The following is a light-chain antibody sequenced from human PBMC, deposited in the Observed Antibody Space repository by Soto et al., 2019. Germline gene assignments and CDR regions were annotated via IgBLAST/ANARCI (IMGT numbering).Light chain of an antibody. CDR1: QYISND. Sequence: EIVMTQSPATLSVSPGERATLSCRASQYISNDFAWYQQKPGQAPRPLIYAASTRATGIPARFSGSVSGTEFTLTLSNLQSDDFAVYYCQQYRTSPPAWTFGQGTKVEIK. CDR3: QQYRTSPPAWT. J-gene: IGKJ1*01. CDR2: AAS. V-gene: IGKV3-15*01.